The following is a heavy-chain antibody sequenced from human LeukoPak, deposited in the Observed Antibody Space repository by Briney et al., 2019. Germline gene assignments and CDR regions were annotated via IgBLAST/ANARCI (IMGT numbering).Heavy chain of an antibody. CDR1: GYTLTELS. V-gene: IGHV1-24*01. CDR3: ATKGAGANEGLFDY. CDR2: FDPEDGET. Sequence: GASVKVSCKVSGYTLTELSMHWVRQAPGKGLEWMGGFDPEDGETIYAQKFQGRVTMTEDTSTDTAYMELSSLRSEDTAVYYCATKGAGANEGLFDYWGQGTLVTVSS. J-gene: IGHJ4*02. D-gene: IGHD1-26*01.